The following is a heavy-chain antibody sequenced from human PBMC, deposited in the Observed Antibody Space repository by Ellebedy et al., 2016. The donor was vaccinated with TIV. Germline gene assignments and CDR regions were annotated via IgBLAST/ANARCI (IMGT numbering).Heavy chain of an antibody. J-gene: IGHJ3*02. CDR2: IYPGESDT. Sequence: GESLKISCKGSGYSFTSYWIGWVRQMPGKGLEWMGIIYPGESDTRYRPSFQGQVTISADKSISTAYLQWGSLKASDTAMYYCARRGTAAPPTKYCSGGSCYHAFDIWGQGTMVTVSS. D-gene: IGHD2-15*01. V-gene: IGHV5-51*01. CDR3: ARRGTAAPPTKYCSGGSCYHAFDI. CDR1: GYSFTSYW.